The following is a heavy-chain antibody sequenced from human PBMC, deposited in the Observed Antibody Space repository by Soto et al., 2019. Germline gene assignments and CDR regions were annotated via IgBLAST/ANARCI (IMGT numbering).Heavy chain of an antibody. Sequence: QVQPQESGPGLVKPSETLSLTCTVSGGSISSYYWSWIRQPPGKGLEWIGYIYYSGSTNYNPSLKSRVTISVDTSKNQFSLKLSSVTAADTAVYYCARSVAGTYHYFDYWGQGTLVTVSS. CDR1: GGSISSYY. V-gene: IGHV4-59*01. CDR3: ARSVAGTYHYFDY. J-gene: IGHJ4*02. D-gene: IGHD6-19*01. CDR2: IYYSGST.